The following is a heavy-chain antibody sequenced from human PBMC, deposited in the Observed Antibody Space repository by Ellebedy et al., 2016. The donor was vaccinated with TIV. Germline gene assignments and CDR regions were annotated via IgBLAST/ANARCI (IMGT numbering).Heavy chain of an antibody. CDR2: IIPMLGKA. V-gene: IGHV1-69*10. CDR1: GGTFSSYG. D-gene: IGHD4-23*01. J-gene: IGHJ4*02. Sequence: AASVKVSCKASGGTFSSYGISWVRQAPGQGLEWMGGIIPMLGKANYAQKFQGRVTITADDSTSTADMELSSLRSEDTAVYYCASVGNYDGGNPSYYFDYWGQGTLVTVSS. CDR3: ASVGNYDGGNPSYYFDY.